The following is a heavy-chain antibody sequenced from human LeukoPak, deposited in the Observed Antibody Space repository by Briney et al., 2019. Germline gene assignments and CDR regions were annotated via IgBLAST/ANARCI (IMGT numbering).Heavy chain of an antibody. CDR1: GFTFSSYV. Sequence: PGGSLRLSCAASGFTFSSYVMKWVRQAPGKGLEWISTIDRGGGLDTHYADSVKGRFTISRDNSQNTLYPQLNSLRAEDTAVYYCAIDVQDDLDYWGQGTLVTVSS. J-gene: IGHJ4*02. D-gene: IGHD1-1*01. CDR2: IDRGGGLDT. V-gene: IGHV3-23*01. CDR3: AIDVQDDLDY.